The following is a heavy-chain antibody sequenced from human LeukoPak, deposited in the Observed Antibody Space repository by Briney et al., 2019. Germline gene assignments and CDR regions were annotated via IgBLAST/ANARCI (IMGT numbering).Heavy chain of an antibody. CDR1: GGSISSSSYY. D-gene: IGHD6-13*01. Sequence: SETLSLTCTVSGGSISSSSYYWGWIRQPPGKGLEWIGSIYYSGSTYYNPSLKSRVTISVDTSKNQFSLKLSSVTAADTAVYYCARLAAANKGAFDIWGQGTMVTVSS. V-gene: IGHV4-39*07. CDR2: IYYSGST. CDR3: ARLAAANKGAFDI. J-gene: IGHJ3*02.